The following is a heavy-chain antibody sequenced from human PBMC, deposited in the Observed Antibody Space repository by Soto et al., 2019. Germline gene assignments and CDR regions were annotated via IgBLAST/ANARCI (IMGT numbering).Heavy chain of an antibody. J-gene: IGHJ6*02. V-gene: IGHV3-30*18. CDR1: GFTFSSYG. Sequence: PGGSLRLSCAASGFTFSSYGMHWVRQAPGKGLEWVAVISYDGSNKYYADSVTGRFTISRDNSKTTLYLQMNSQRAEDTAVYYGAKEMDIVVVLAARPYYYYGMDVWGQGTTVTVS. D-gene: IGHD2-2*03. CDR3: AKEMDIVVVLAARPYYYYGMDV. CDR2: ISYDGSNK.